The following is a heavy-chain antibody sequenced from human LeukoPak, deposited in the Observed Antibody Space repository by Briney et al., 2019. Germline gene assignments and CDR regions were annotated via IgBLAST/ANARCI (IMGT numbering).Heavy chain of an antibody. D-gene: IGHD4-17*01. CDR2: IYSGGST. CDR3: AKGHTDYGTGFDL. V-gene: IGHV3-53*01. CDR1: GFTVSSNY. Sequence: QPGGSLRLSCAASGFTVSSNYMSWVRQAPGKGLEWVSVIYSGGSTYYADSVKGRFTISRDNSKNTLYLQMNSLRAEDTAVYYCAKGHTDYGTGFDLWGQGTLVTVSS. J-gene: IGHJ4*02.